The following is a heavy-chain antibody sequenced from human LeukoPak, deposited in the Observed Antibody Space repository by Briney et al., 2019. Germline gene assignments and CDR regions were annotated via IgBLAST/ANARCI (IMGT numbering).Heavy chain of an antibody. CDR2: ICGNCGTA. J-gene: IGHJ4*02. Sequence: GGSLRLSCAASGFTFNNYAMNWVRQAPGKGLERVSSICGNCGTAYYVDSVKGRFTISRDNSKNTLYLQMNSLRAEDTAVYYCAKHYCSDASCSVFSFDSWGQGTLVTVSS. CDR3: AKHYCSDASCSVFSFDS. V-gene: IGHV3-23*01. CDR1: GFTFNNYA. D-gene: IGHD2-2*01.